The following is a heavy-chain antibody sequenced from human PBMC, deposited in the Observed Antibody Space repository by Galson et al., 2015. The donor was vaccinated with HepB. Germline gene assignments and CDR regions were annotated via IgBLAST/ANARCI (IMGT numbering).Heavy chain of an antibody. CDR3: ARGGQWPQYYYFDY. Sequence: SVKVSCKASGYSFNLYNIHWVRQAPGQRLEWMGWVNTGNGNAKYSQKFQDRITLTRDTSATTAYMELSSLESEDTAVYYCARGGQWPQYYYFDYWGRGTLVTVSS. V-gene: IGHV1-3*04. CDR1: GYSFNLYN. J-gene: IGHJ4*02. D-gene: IGHD5-24*01. CDR2: VNTGNGNA.